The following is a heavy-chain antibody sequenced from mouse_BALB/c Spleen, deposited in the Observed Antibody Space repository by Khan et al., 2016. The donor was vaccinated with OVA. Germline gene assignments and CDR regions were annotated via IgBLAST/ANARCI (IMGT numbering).Heavy chain of an antibody. D-gene: IGHD2-3*01. V-gene: IGHV1-77*01. CDR2: IYPGSDNA. J-gene: IGHJ2*01. Sequence: VQRVESGPELVKPGASVKMSCKASGYTFTYYVITWVKQRTGQGLEWIGEIYPGSDNAYYNERFKGKATLTADKSSNTTPMQLSSLTSEDSAVYFCARGDGYYVYFDYWGQGTTLTVSS. CDR1: GYTFTYYV. CDR3: ARGDGYYVYFDY.